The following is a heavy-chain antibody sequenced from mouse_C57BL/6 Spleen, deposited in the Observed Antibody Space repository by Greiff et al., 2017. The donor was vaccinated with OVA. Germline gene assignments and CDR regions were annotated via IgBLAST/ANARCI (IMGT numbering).Heavy chain of an antibody. CDR3: ARGLWLRRDYYAMDY. CDR2: INPNNGGT. D-gene: IGHD2-2*01. V-gene: IGHV1-18*01. J-gene: IGHJ4*01. CDR1: GYTFTDYN. Sequence: VQLQQSGPELVKPGASVKIPCKASGYTFTDYNMDWVKQSHGKSLEWIGDINPNNGGTIYNQKFKGKATLTVDKSSSTAYMELRSLTSEDTAVYYCARGLWLRRDYYAMDYWGQGTSVTVSS.